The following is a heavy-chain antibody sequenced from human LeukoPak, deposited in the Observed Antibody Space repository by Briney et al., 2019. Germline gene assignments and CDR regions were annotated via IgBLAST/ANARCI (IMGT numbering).Heavy chain of an antibody. Sequence: GGSLRLSCAASGFTFSSYAMSWVRQAPGKGLEWVAVIASDGNDKHLADSVKGRFTISRDNSKNTVYLQMNSLRAEDTAVYYCARNIPVTRWGYWGQGTLVTVSS. CDR2: IASDGNDK. CDR1: GFTFSSYA. J-gene: IGHJ4*02. CDR3: ARNIPVTRWGY. V-gene: IGHV3-30*03. D-gene: IGHD2-21*01.